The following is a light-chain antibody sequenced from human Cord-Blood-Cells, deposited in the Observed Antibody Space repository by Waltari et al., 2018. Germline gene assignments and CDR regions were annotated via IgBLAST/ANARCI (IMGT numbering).Light chain of an antibody. CDR2: EVS. CDR1: SSYVGGYNY. V-gene: IGLV2-8*01. CDR3: SSYAGSNNFV. Sequence: QSALTPPPSASGSPGQSLTISCTGTSSYVGGYNYVSWYQQHPGKAPKLMIYEVSKRPSGVPDRFSGSKSGNTASLTVSGLQAEDEADYYCSSYAGSNNFVFGTGTKVTVL. J-gene: IGLJ1*01.